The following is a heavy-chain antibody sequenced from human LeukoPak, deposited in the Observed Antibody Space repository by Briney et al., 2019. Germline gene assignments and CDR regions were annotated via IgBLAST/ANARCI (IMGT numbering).Heavy chain of an antibody. CDR2: INHSGST. CDR3: ARDLSSLNWFDP. CDR1: GGSFSGYY. V-gene: IGHV4-34*01. D-gene: IGHD6-13*01. J-gene: IGHJ5*02. Sequence: SETLSLTCAVYGGSFSGYYWSWIRQPPGKGLEWIGEINHSGSTNYNPSLKSRVTISVDTSKNQFSLKLSSVTAADTAVYYCARDLSSLNWFDPWGQGTLVTVSS.